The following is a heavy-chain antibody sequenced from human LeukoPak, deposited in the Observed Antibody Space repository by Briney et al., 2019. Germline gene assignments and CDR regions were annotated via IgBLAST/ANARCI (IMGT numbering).Heavy chain of an antibody. CDR2: IIPIFGTA. Sequence: SVKVSCKASGGTFSSYAISWLRQAPGQGLERMGRIIPIFGTANYAQKFQGRVTITTDESTSTAYMELSSLRSEDTAVYYCARAGYSSSWFDYWGQGTLVTVSS. J-gene: IGHJ4*02. V-gene: IGHV1-69*05. CDR1: GGTFSSYA. CDR3: ARAGYSSSWFDY. D-gene: IGHD6-13*01.